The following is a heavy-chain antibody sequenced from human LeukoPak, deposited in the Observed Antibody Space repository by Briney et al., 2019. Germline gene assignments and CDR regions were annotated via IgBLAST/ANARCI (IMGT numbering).Heavy chain of an antibody. D-gene: IGHD1-26*01. CDR1: GFTFTSLA. V-gene: IGHV3-23*01. Sequence: GGPLSLSWAASGFTFTSLAMGWVRRAPGRGRGGVSAISGSGGSTYYADSVKGRFTISRDNSKNTLYLQMNSLRAEDTAVYYCAKDYGGSYRDAFDIWGQGTMVTVSS. CDR2: ISGSGGST. J-gene: IGHJ3*02. CDR3: AKDYGGSYRDAFDI.